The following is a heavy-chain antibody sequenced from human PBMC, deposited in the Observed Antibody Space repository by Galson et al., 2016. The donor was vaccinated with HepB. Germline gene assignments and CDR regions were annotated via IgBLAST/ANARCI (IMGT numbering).Heavy chain of an antibody. CDR3: AAGLGSHEWTPLDY. V-gene: IGHV3-11*04. CDR2: IGSRESPI. CDR1: GFTFSDYY. J-gene: IGHJ4*02. Sequence: SLRLSCAASGFTFSDYYMSWIRQAPGKGLEWLSYIGSRESPIYYAGSVKGRFTISRDHATSSLYLDMSTLRAEDTAVYYCAAGLGSHEWTPLDYWGQGTLVTVSS. D-gene: IGHD3-10*01.